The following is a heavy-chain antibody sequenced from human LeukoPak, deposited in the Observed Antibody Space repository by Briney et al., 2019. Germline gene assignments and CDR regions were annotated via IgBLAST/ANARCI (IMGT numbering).Heavy chain of an antibody. CDR1: GFSFNTYP. CDR3: ARGSETGYYFIDY. V-gene: IGHV3-33*08. Sequence: GRSLRLSCAASGFSFNTYPVHWVRQAPGKGLEWVAVIWYDGSNKYYADSVKGRFTISRDNSKNTLYLQMNSLRAEDTAVYYCARGSETGYYFIDYWGQGTLVTVSS. D-gene: IGHD3-9*01. J-gene: IGHJ4*02. CDR2: IWYDGSNK.